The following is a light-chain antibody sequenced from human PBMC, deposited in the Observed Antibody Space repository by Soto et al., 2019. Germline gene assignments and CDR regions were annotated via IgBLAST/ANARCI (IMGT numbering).Light chain of an antibody. V-gene: IGKV3-11*01. CDR2: DAS. Sequence: EIVLTQSPATLSLSPGERATLSCRASQSVSRYLAWYQQKPGQTPRLLIFDASHRASGIPARFSGSGSGTDFTLTISSLEPEDFAVYYCQQGSDWLWTFGQGTKVDIK. CDR1: QSVSRY. CDR3: QQGSDWLWT. J-gene: IGKJ1*01.